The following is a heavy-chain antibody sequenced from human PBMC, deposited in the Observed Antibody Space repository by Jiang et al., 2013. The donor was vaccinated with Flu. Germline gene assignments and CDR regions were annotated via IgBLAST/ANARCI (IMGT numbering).Heavy chain of an antibody. V-gene: IGHV1-2*02. Sequence: GAEVKKPGASVKVSCKASGYTFTGYYMHWVRQAPGQGLEWMGWINPNSGGTNYAQKFQGRVTMTRDTSISTAYMELSRLRSDDTAVYYCARVRYNWNDHDAFDIWGQGTMVTVSS. CDR2: INPNSGGT. CDR3: ARVRYNWNDHDAFDI. J-gene: IGHJ3*02. D-gene: IGHD1-1*01. CDR1: GYTFTGYY.